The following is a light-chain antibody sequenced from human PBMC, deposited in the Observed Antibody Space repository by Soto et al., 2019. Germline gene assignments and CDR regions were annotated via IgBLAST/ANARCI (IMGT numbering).Light chain of an antibody. Sequence: EIVLTQSPATPSLSPGERATLSLMASQSVSSYLAWYQQKPGQAPRLLIYDASNRATGTPARFSGSGSGTDFTLTISSLEPEDFAVYYCQQRSNWPPLTFGGGTKVDI. CDR3: QQRSNWPPLT. CDR2: DAS. J-gene: IGKJ4*01. CDR1: QSVSSY. V-gene: IGKV3-11*01.